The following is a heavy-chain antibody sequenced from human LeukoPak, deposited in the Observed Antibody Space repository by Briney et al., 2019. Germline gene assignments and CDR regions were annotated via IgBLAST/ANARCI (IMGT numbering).Heavy chain of an antibody. CDR3: ARDDNYGIFVNVDY. V-gene: IGHV1-18*01. CDR2: ISTSTGDT. Sequence: GASVTVSFKTSGYSFILYGISWVRQAPGQGPEWMGWISTSTGDTKYTQKFQGRVTLTTDTSTSTAYMELSSLRSDDTAVYYCARDDNYGIFVNVDYWGQGTPVTVSS. D-gene: IGHD4-11*01. CDR1: GYSFILYG. J-gene: IGHJ4*02.